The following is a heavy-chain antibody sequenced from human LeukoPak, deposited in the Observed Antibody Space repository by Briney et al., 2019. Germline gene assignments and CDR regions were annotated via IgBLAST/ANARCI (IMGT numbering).Heavy chain of an antibody. D-gene: IGHD4-17*01. J-gene: IGHJ4*02. CDR1: GFTFSSYA. CDR2: ISSNGGRT. CDR3: ARGYGDLKYYFDY. Sequence: GGSLRLSCAASGFTFSSYAMHWVRQAPGKGLEYVSAISSNGGRTYYANSVKGRFTISRDNSKNTLYLQMGSLRAEDMAVYYCARGYGDLKYYFDYWGQGTLVTVSS. V-gene: IGHV3-64*01.